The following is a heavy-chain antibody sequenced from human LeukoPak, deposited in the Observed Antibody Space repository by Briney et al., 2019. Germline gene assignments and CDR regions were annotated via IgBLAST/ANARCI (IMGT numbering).Heavy chain of an antibody. Sequence: GGSLRLSCAASGITFNDYTMHWVRQAAGEGPEWVSLIRWDGGSTYYADSVKGRFTISRDNSKNSLYLQMNSLRTEDTAFYYCARATQSYYYYLDVWGTGTTVTVSS. J-gene: IGHJ6*03. CDR3: ARATQSYYYYLDV. V-gene: IGHV3-43*01. CDR2: IRWDGGST. D-gene: IGHD2-15*01. CDR1: GITFNDYT.